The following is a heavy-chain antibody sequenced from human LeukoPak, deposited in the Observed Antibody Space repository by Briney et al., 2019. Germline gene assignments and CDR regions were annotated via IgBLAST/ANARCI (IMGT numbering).Heavy chain of an antibody. V-gene: IGHV3-9*01. Sequence: GRSLRLSCAASGFTFDDYAMHWVRQAPGKGLEWVSGISWNSGSIGYADSVKGRFTISRDNAKNSLYLQMNSLRAEDTALYYCAKAVLVPGFGELFAFDIWGQGTMVTVSS. CDR2: ISWNSGSI. CDR3: AKAVLVPGFGELFAFDI. D-gene: IGHD3-10*01. CDR1: GFTFDDYA. J-gene: IGHJ3*02.